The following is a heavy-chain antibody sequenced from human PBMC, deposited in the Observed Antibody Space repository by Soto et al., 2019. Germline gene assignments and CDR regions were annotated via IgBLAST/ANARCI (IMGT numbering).Heavy chain of an antibody. CDR3: AKSVERQQLGTGLWFDP. J-gene: IGHJ5*02. CDR1: GFTFDDYT. D-gene: IGHD6-13*01. V-gene: IGHV3-43*01. Sequence: EVQLVESGGVVVQPGGSLRLSCAASGFTFDDYTMHWVRQAPGKGLEWVSLISWDGGSTYYADSVKGRFTISRDNSKNSLYLQMNSLRTEDTALYYCAKSVERQQLGTGLWFDPWGQGTLVTVSS. CDR2: ISWDGGST.